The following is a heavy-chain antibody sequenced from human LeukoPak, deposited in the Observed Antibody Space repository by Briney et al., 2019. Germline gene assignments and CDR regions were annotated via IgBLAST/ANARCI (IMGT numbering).Heavy chain of an antibody. D-gene: IGHD3-22*01. V-gene: IGHV4-59*08. J-gene: IGHJ5*02. Sequence: SETLSLTCTVSGGSISSYYWSWIRQPPGKGLEWIGYIYYSGSTNYNPSLKSRVTISVDTSKNQFSLKLSSVTAADTAVYYCARHYSFTYYYDSSGSDPWGQGTLVTVSS. CDR3: ARHYSFTYYYDSSGSDP. CDR2: IYYSGST. CDR1: GGSISSYY.